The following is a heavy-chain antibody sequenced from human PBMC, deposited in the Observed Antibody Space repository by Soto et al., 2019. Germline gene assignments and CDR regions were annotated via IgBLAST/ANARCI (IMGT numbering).Heavy chain of an antibody. CDR1: GFTFSNYA. J-gene: IGHJ4*01. Sequence: PXGSLRLSCAAAGFTFSNYAMGWVRQAPGKRLEWVSSIIGSGSKTYYANSVKGRFTIFRENSKNILFLQMNSLRAEDTAVYYCVRDLTRMSPVARGFWGHGTLVTV. CDR3: VRDLTRMSPVARGF. D-gene: IGHD6-25*01. CDR2: IIGSGSKT. V-gene: IGHV3-23*01.